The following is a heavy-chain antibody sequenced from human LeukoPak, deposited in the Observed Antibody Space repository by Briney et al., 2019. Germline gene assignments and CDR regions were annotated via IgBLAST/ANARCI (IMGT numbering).Heavy chain of an antibody. Sequence: GGSLRLTCAASGFTFSGYAMHWVRQAPGKGLERVAAISGSGGSTYYADSVKGRFTISRDNSKNTLYLQMNSLRAEDTAVYYCAKDARITIFGVVIYYSDYWGQGTLVTVSS. D-gene: IGHD3-3*01. CDR2: ISGSGGST. V-gene: IGHV3-23*01. CDR1: GFTFSGYA. J-gene: IGHJ4*02. CDR3: AKDARITIFGVVIYYSDY.